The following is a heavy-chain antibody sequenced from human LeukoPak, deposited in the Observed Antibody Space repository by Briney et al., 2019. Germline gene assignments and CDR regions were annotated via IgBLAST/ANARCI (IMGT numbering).Heavy chain of an antibody. CDR1: GDSASSNSVA. CDR3: ARSRGAIVDF. V-gene: IGHV6-1*01. Sequence: SQTLSLTCAISGDSASSNSVAWNWIRQSPSRGLEWLGRTYYRSKWNNDYAASVNSRIIINPDTSENQVSLQLNSVTPEDTAVYYCARSRGAIVDFWGQGTLVTVSS. J-gene: IGHJ4*02. CDR2: TYYRSKWNN.